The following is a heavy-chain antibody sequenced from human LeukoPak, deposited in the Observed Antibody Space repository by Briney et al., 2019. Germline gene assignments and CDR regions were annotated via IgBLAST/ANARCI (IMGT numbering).Heavy chain of an antibody. CDR2: ISGSGGST. D-gene: IGHD1-20*01. Sequence: PGGSLRLSCAASGFTFSSYAMSWVRQAPGKGLEWVSAISGSGGSTYYADSVKGRFTISRDNSKNTLYLQMNSLRAEDTAVYYCAKHKGITGTTRASNWFDPWGQGTLVTVSS. CDR3: AKHKGITGTTRASNWFDP. V-gene: IGHV3-23*01. CDR1: GFTFSSYA. J-gene: IGHJ5*02.